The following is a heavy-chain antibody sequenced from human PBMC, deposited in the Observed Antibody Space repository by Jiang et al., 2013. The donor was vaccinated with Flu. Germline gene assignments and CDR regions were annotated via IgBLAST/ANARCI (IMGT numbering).Heavy chain of an antibody. CDR1: GGTFSSYA. Sequence: SGAEVKKPGSSVKVSCKASGGTFSSYAISWVRQAPGQGLEWMGGIIPIFGTANYAQKFQGRVTITADKSTSTAYMELSSLRSEDTAVYYRARVPQDTAMPYYYYGMDVWGQGTTVTVSS. D-gene: IGHD5-18*01. CDR3: ARVPQDTAMPYYYYGMDV. V-gene: IGHV1-69*06. J-gene: IGHJ6*02. CDR2: IIPIFGTA.